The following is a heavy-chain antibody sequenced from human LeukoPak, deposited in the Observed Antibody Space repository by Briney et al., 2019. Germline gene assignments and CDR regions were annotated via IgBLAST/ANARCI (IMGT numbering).Heavy chain of an antibody. Sequence: SETLSLTCTDSGGSISSYYWSWIRQPPGKGLEWIGYIYYSGSTNYNPSLKSRVTISVDTSKNQFSLKLSSVTAADTAVYYCASGSSGWYYRIDYWGQGTLVTVSS. V-gene: IGHV4-59*01. CDR3: ASGSSGWYYRIDY. CDR1: GGSISSYY. D-gene: IGHD6-19*01. J-gene: IGHJ4*02. CDR2: IYYSGST.